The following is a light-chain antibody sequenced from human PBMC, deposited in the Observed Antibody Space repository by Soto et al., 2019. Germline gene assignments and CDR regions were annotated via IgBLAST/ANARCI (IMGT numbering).Light chain of an antibody. CDR3: QQYYSYPIT. J-gene: IGKJ4*01. CDR2: AAS. Sequence: AIRMTQSPSSLSASTGDRVTITCRASQGISSYLAWYQQKPGKAPKLLIYAASTLQSGVPSRFSGSGSGTDFTLTICCLQSEDFATYYCQQYYSYPITFGAGTKVQIK. V-gene: IGKV1-8*01. CDR1: QGISSY.